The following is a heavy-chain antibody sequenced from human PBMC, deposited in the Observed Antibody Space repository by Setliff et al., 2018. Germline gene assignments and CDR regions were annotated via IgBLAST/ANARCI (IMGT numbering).Heavy chain of an antibody. CDR3: AIVRGTLKRSNYYFYGLDV. CDR2: VDPEDGET. V-gene: IGHV1-69-2*01. D-gene: IGHD3-10*01. CDR1: GYTFSDYY. J-gene: IGHJ6*02. Sequence: GASEKVSCKDSGYTFSDYYIQWVQQAPGKGLVWMGRVDPEDGETIHAGKFRGRVTITADTPTDTTYMELNSLTSEDTAVYYCAIVRGTLKRSNYYFYGLDVWGQGTTVTVSS.